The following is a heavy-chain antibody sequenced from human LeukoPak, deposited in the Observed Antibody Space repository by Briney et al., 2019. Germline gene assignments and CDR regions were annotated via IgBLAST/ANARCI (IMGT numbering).Heavy chain of an antibody. Sequence: SVKVSCTASGGTFSSYAISWVRQAPGQGLEWMGRIIPILGIANYAQKFQGRVTITADKSTSTAYMELSSLRSEDTAVYYCARTDPGKRDWFDPWGQGTLVTVSS. CDR3: ARTDPGKRDWFDP. J-gene: IGHJ5*02. CDR2: IIPILGIA. D-gene: IGHD4-23*01. CDR1: GGTFSSYA. V-gene: IGHV1-69*04.